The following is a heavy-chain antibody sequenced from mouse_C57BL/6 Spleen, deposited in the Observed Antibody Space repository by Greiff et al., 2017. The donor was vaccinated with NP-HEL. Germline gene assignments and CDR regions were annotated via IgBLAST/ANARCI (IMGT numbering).Heavy chain of an antibody. V-gene: IGHV1-18*01. CDR3: ARGGMDDYDGGWFAD. Sequence: EVQLVESGPELVKPGASVKIPCKASGYTFTDYNMDWVKQSHGKSLEWIGDINPNNGGTIYNQKFKGKATLTVDKSSSTAYMELRSLTSEDTAVYYCARGGMDDYDGGWFADWGQGTLVTVSA. CDR2: INPNNGGT. D-gene: IGHD2-4*01. J-gene: IGHJ3*01. CDR1: GYTFTDYN.